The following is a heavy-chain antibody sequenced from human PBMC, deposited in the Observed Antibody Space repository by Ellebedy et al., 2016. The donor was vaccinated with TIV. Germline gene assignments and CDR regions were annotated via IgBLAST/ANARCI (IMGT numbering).Heavy chain of an antibody. CDR3: TRMGVLPTSYYGMDV. CDR2: ISTDGSST. J-gene: IGHJ6*02. Sequence: GESLKISCAASGFTLRSYWMHWVRQAPGQGLVWVSRISTDGSSTTYADSVKGRFTISRDNAKNTLYLQMNSLRVEDTALYYCTRMGVLPTSYYGMDVWGRGTTVTVSS. V-gene: IGHV3-74*01. D-gene: IGHD3-10*01. CDR1: GFTLRSYW.